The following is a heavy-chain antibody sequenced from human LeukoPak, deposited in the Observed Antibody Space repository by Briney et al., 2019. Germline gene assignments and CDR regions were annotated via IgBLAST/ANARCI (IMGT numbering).Heavy chain of an antibody. CDR3: ARERCSSTSCYSRDYYYMDV. V-gene: IGHV4-4*07. J-gene: IGHJ6*03. D-gene: IGHD2-2*01. CDR2: IYTSGST. Sequence: SETLSLTCTVSGGSISSYYWSWIRQPAGKGLEWIGRIYTSGSTNYNPSLKSRVTMSVDTSKNQFSLKLSSVTAADTAVYYCARERCSSTSCYSRDYYYMDVWGKGTTVTVSS. CDR1: GGSISSYY.